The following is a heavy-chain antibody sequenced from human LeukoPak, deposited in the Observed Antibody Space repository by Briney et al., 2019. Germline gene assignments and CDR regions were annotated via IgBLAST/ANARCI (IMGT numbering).Heavy chain of an antibody. CDR1: GGSLSSCC. V-gene: IGHV4-4*07. J-gene: IGHJ4*02. D-gene: IGHD1-26*01. Sequence: SETLSLTCTVSGGSLSSCCWSWIRQPAGKGLEWIGRIYSSGSTHYNPSLKSRVTMSVDTSKNQFSLNVKSMTAADTAVYYCARTSATGGTFFDIWGEGTLVTVSS. CDR2: IYSSGST. CDR3: ARTSATGGTFFDI.